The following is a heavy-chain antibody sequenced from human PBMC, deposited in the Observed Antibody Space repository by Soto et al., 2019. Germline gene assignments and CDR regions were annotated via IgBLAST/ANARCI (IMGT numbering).Heavy chain of an antibody. CDR3: VRGTDYEGYFDY. Sequence: QVRLVQSGAEVKKTESSVKVSCEAYGTTFSNFAIRWVRQAPGQVPEWTGRIILPFGPQNYAQKFQGRVTISADESMTTVYMELRGLRSGDTAVYSCVRGTDYEGYFDYWGQGTLVTVSS. CDR2: IILPFGPQ. CDR1: GTTFSNFA. D-gene: IGHD3-22*01. V-gene: IGHV1-69*12. J-gene: IGHJ4*02.